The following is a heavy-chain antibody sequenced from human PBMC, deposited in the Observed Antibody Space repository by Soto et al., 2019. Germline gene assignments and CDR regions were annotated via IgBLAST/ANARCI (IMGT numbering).Heavy chain of an antibody. CDR1: GFTFDDYA. CDR3: AASRAYDSSDYSGFHYGMDV. J-gene: IGHJ6*02. Sequence: EVQLVESGGDLVQPGRSLRLSCAASGFTFDDYAMHWVRQVPGKGLQWVSGLSWNGVTIGYAASVKGRFTISRDNAKKSLYLQMDGLSPDDTALYYWAASRAYDSSDYSGFHYGMDVWGLGTTVAVSS. V-gene: IGHV3-9*01. D-gene: IGHD3-22*01. CDR2: LSWNGVTI.